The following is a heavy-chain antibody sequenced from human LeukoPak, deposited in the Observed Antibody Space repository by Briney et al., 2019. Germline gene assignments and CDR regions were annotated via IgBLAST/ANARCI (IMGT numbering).Heavy chain of an antibody. CDR1: GGSISSGGYY. CDR3: ARDVESAYYYDSSGYYGAFDI. Sequence: SETLSLTCTVSGGSISSGGYYWSWIRQHPGKGLEWIGYIYYSGSTYYNPSLKSRVTISVDTSKNQFSLKLSSVTAADTAVYYCARDVESAYYYDSSGYYGAFDIWDQGTMVTVSS. CDR2: IYYSGST. D-gene: IGHD3-22*01. V-gene: IGHV4-31*03. J-gene: IGHJ3*02.